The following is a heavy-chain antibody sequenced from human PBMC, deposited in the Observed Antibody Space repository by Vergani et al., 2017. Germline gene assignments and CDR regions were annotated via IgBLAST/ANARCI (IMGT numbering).Heavy chain of an antibody. D-gene: IGHD5-18*01. V-gene: IGHV6-1*01. CDR3: AREPGQLWN. CDR1: GDSVSSSSVT. J-gene: IGHJ4*02. CDR2: TYYRSKWYN. Sequence: QVQLQQSGPGLVKPSQTLSLTCAISGDSVSSSSVTWNCIRQSPSRGLEWLGRTYYRSKWYNEYAVSVRSRIIINPDTSKNQVSLQLDSVTPEDTAVYYCAREPGQLWNWGQGTLVTVSS.